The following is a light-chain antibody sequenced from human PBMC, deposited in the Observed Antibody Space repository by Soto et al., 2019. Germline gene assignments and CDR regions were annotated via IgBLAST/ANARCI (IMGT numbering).Light chain of an antibody. V-gene: IGKV3D-15*01. CDR3: QQYNTWPRT. Sequence: LVMTQSPATLSVSPGEGATLSFRASESVSSSYIAWYQQRPGQTPSLLIYGASTRATGIPDRFSGSGSGTEFTLTISSLQSEDFAVYYCQQYNTWPRTFGQGTKVDIK. J-gene: IGKJ1*01. CDR1: ESVSSS. CDR2: GAS.